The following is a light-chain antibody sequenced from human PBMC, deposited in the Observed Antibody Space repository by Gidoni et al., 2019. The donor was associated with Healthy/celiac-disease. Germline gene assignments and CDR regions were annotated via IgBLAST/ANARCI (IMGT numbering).Light chain of an antibody. CDR3: SSYTSSSTLGV. V-gene: IGLV2-14*01. CDR2: EVS. Sequence: QSALTQPASVSVSPGQSITISFTGTSIDVGGYNYVSWYQQHPGKAPKLMIYEVSNRPSGVSNRFSGAKSGNTASLTISGLQAEDEADYYCSSYTSSSTLGVFGGGTKLTVL. CDR1: SIDVGGYNY. J-gene: IGLJ2*01.